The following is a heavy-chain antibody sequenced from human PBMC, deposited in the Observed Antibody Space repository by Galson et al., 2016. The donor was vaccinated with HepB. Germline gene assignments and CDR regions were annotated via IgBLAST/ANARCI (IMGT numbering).Heavy chain of an antibody. Sequence: PALVKPTQTLTLTCTVSGFSLSNDRMGVSWIRQPPGKALEWLALIFWNADKRYSPSLKSRLTITKDTSKNHVVLTVTNMDPVDTATYYCARFGTEITPGGPFDSWGQGTLVTVSS. D-gene: IGHD4-23*01. CDR2: IFWNADK. V-gene: IGHV2-5*01. CDR3: ARFGTEITPGGPFDS. CDR1: GFSLSNDRMG. J-gene: IGHJ4*02.